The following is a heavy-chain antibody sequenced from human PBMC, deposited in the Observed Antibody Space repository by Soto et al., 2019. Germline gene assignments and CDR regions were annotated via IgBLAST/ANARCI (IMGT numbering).Heavy chain of an antibody. D-gene: IGHD6-13*01. J-gene: IGHJ4*02. CDR2: INPSGGST. CDR3: ARDKNKAAAGTYYFDY. V-gene: IGHV1-46*03. Sequence: ASVKVSCKASGYTFTTYAISWVRQAPGQGLEWMGIINPSGGSTSYAQKFQGRVTMTRDTSTSTVYMELSSLRSEDTAVYYCARDKNKAAAGTYYFDYWGQGTLVTVSS. CDR1: GYTFTTYA.